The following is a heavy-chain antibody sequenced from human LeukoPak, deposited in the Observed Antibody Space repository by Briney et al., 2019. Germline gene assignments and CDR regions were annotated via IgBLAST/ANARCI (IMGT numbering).Heavy chain of an antibody. CDR2: ISSSASYM. CDR3: ARLGELLGLRY. V-gene: IGHV3-21*01. CDR1: GFTLSTYS. Sequence: PGGSLRLSCAASGFTLSTYSMNWVRQAAGKGLEWVSSISSSASYMYYADSVKGRFTISRDNAKNSLYLQMNSLRAEDTAVYYCARLGELLGLRYWGQGTLVTVSS. J-gene: IGHJ4*02. D-gene: IGHD1-26*01.